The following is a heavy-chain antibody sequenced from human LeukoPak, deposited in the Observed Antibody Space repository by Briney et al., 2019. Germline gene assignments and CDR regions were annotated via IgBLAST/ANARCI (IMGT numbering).Heavy chain of an antibody. J-gene: IGHJ6*02. D-gene: IGHD2-8*02. Sequence: SGGSLRLSCAASGFTFSSYWMNWARQAPGKGLEWASGISGSGGRTYYADSVKGRFTISRDNSKNTLYLEMNSLRAEDTAVYYCARSILIYYFYSMAVWGQRTTVTVSS. CDR2: ISGSGGRT. CDR3: ARSILIYYFYSMAV. V-gene: IGHV3-23*01. CDR1: GFTFSSYW.